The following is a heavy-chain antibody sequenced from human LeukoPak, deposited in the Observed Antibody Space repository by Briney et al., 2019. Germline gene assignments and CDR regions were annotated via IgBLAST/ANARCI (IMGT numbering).Heavy chain of an antibody. D-gene: IGHD2-2*01. Sequence: SETLSRTCAVYGGSFSGYYWSWIRQPPGKGLEWIGEINHSGSTNYNPSLKSRVTISVDTSKNQFSLKLSSVTAADTAVYYCARGGVVVVPAAKRYFQHWGQGTLVTVSS. J-gene: IGHJ1*01. V-gene: IGHV4-34*01. CDR3: ARGGVVVVPAAKRYFQH. CDR2: INHSGST. CDR1: GGSFSGYY.